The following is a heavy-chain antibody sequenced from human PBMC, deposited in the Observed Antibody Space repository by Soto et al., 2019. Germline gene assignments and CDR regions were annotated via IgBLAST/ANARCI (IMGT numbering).Heavy chain of an antibody. CDR2: ISGYTGST. D-gene: IGHD2-2*01. V-gene: IGHV1-18*04. Sequence: QVQLVQSGAEVKKPGASVKVSCKASGYTFTTYGISWVRQAPGQGLEWMGWISGYTGSTNYAQNLQGRITVTTDTSASTAYMELRSLRSDDTALYFCARGGAIYTTSWPIDYWGQGTLVTVSS. J-gene: IGHJ4*02. CDR3: ARGGAIYTTSWPIDY. CDR1: GYTFTTYG.